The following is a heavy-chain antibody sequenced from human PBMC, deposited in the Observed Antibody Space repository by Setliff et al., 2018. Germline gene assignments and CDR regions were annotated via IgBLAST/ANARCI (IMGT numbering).Heavy chain of an antibody. CDR2: INQDGSEK. CDR3: ARPGRSGVLAEYFQH. J-gene: IGHJ1*01. Sequence: GGSLILSCAASGFTFSSYWMSWVRQAPGKGLEWVANINQDGSEKYYVDSVKGRFTISRDNAKNSLCLQMNSLRADDTAVYYCARPGRSGVLAEYFQHWGQGTLVTVSS. CDR1: GFTFSSYW. V-gene: IGHV3-7*01. D-gene: IGHD6-19*01.